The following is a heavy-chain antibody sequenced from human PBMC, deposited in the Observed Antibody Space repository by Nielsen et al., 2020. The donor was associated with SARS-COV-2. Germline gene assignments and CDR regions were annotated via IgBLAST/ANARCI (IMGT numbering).Heavy chain of an antibody. Sequence: GSLRLSCTVSGGSISSSSYYWGWIRQPPGKGLEWIGSIYYSGSTYYNPSLKSRVTISVDTSKNQFSLKLSSVTAADTAVYYCARHRIEYQLPTSFDYWGQGTLVTVSS. CDR3: ARHRIEYQLPTSFDY. J-gene: IGHJ4*02. CDR2: IYYSGST. CDR1: GGSISSSSYY. D-gene: IGHD2-2*01. V-gene: IGHV4-39*01.